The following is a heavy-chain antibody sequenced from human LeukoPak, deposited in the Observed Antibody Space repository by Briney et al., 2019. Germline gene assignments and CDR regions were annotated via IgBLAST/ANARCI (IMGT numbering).Heavy chain of an antibody. V-gene: IGHV1-69*06. J-gene: IGHJ4*02. Sequence: ASVKVSCKASGGTFSNYAISWVRQAPGQGLEWMGGIIPIFGTANYAQKFRGRVTITADKSTRTAYMELSSLRSEDTAVYYCARRSPAWYYYDSSGYRNLDYWGQGTLVTVSS. CDR3: ARRSPAWYYYDSSGYRNLDY. CDR2: IIPIFGTA. D-gene: IGHD3-22*01. CDR1: GGTFSNYA.